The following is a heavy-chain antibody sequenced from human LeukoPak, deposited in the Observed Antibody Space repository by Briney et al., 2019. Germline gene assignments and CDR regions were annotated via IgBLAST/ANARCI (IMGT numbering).Heavy chain of an antibody. D-gene: IGHD3-3*01. J-gene: IGHJ4*02. CDR1: GFTFSSYA. V-gene: IGHV3-23*01. CDR3: AKEGGRRFLEWLGGGSFDY. Sequence: GGSLRLSCAASGFTFSSYAMSWVRQAPGKGLEWVSAISGSGGSTYYADSVKGRFTISRDNSKSTLYLQMNSLRAEDTAVYYCAKEGGRRFLEWLGGGSFDYWGQGTLVTVSS. CDR2: ISGSGGST.